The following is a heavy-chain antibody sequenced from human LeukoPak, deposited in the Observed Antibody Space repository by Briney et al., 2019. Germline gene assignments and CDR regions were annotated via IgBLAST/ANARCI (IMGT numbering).Heavy chain of an antibody. Sequence: GGSLRLSCGGSGFTFSNYEMTWVRQAPGKGLEWVSYISSSGSPIYYAESVKGRFTFSRDNARNSMYLQMNNLRAEDTAVYYCVRRDVFDTSGYFYYWGQGTLVTVSS. J-gene: IGHJ4*02. V-gene: IGHV3-48*03. CDR1: GFTFSNYE. CDR2: ISSSGSPI. CDR3: VRRDVFDTSGYFYY. D-gene: IGHD3-3*01.